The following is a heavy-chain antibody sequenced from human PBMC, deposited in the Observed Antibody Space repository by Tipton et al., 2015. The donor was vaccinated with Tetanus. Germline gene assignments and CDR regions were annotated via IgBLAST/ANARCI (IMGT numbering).Heavy chain of an antibody. CDR1: GASINAGGYL. CDR2: IYYTALT. J-gene: IGHJ4*02. D-gene: IGHD3-3*01. V-gene: IGHV4-31*03. CDR3: ARANNDFPKKGPFDS. Sequence: TLSLTCTVSGASINAGGYLWTWVRQHSGKGLEWIGNIYYTALTSYTPPLSGRVTISVDTSKNQFSLSLTSVTAADTAVYYCARANNDFPKKGPFDSWGQGSLVIVSS.